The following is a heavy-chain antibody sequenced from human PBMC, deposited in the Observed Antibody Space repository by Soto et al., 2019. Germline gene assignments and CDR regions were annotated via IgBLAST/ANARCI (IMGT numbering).Heavy chain of an antibody. Sequence: AETLGLRCTVSGGSIRSYYWSWIRQPPGKGLEWIGYIYYSGRTNYNPSLKSRVTISVGTSKNQFSLKLRSVTAADTAVYYCARGPVVVVSAPYYFDSWGQGALVTVS. D-gene: IGHD2-21*02. J-gene: IGHJ4*02. CDR3: ARGPVVVVSAPYYFDS. CDR2: IYYSGRT. V-gene: IGHV4-59*08. CDR1: GGSIRSYY.